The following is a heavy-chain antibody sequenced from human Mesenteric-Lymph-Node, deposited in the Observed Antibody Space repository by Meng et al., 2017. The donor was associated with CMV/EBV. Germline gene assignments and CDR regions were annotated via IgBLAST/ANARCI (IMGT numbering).Heavy chain of an antibody. CDR1: GFIVSSNY. D-gene: IGHD3-16*01. CDR2: IYSDGRT. V-gene: IGHV3-53*01. Sequence: GESLKISCAASGFIVSSNYMSWVRQAPGKGLEWVSVIYSDGRTNFADSVKGRFTISRDNSKNTLYLQMNSLRVEDTAVYYCARRYWGAWGMDVWGQGTTVTVSS. J-gene: IGHJ6*02. CDR3: ARRYWGAWGMDV.